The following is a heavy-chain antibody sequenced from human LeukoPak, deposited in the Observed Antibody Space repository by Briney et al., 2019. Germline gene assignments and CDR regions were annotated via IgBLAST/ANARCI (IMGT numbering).Heavy chain of an antibody. Sequence: GRSLRLSCVASGFVFGDYAMHWVSQAPGKGLEWVSGISWNSVVKGYADSVKSRFTISRDNAKNSLYLQMNSLRAEDTALYYCAKVSLNNYYDYWGQGILVTVSS. CDR3: AKVSLNNYYDY. D-gene: IGHD5-24*01. J-gene: IGHJ4*02. V-gene: IGHV3-9*01. CDR2: ISWNSVVK. CDR1: GFVFGDYA.